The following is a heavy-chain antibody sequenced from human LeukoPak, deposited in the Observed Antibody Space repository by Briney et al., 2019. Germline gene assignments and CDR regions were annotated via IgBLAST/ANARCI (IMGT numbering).Heavy chain of an antibody. CDR3: AIGISSDTFDI. V-gene: IGHV1-3*01. J-gene: IGHJ3*02. CDR2: INAGPGNT. CDR1: GYNFTSYT. D-gene: IGHD3-3*01. Sequence: ASVKVSCKASGYNFTSYTIHWVRQAPGQRLEWMGWINAGPGNTKYSQKFQGRVTTTRDTSASTAYMDLSNLRSEDTAVFYCAIGISSDTFDIWGQGTMVTVSS.